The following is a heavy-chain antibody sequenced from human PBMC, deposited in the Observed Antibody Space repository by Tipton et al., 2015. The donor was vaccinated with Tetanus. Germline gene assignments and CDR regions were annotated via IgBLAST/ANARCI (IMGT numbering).Heavy chain of an antibody. D-gene: IGHD3-10*01. CDR3: ARVKGTYNHYGLDV. CDR2: IYDSGST. J-gene: IGHJ6*02. Sequence: TLSLTCAVSGGSISSGDYSWSWIRQPPGKGLEWIGHIYDSGSTYYNPSLKSRVTISEDRSKNQISLRLRSVTAADTAVYYCARVKGTYNHYGLDVWGQGTTVTVAS. CDR1: GGSISSGDYS. V-gene: IGHV4-30-2*01.